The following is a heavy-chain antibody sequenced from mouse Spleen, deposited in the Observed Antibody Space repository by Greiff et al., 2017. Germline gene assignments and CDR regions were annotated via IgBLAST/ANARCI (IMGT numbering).Heavy chain of an antibody. J-gene: IGHJ3*01. D-gene: IGHD1-1*01. CDR1: GFSLTSYG. CDR3: ARMGDYGSRDWFAY. Sequence: VKLMESGPGLVQPSQSLSITCTVSGFSLTSYGVHWVRQSPGKGLEWLGVIWSGGSTDYNAAFISRLSISKDNSKSQVFFKMNSLQADDTAIYYCARMGDYGSRDWFAYWGQGTLVTVSA. V-gene: IGHV2-2*01. CDR2: IWSGGST.